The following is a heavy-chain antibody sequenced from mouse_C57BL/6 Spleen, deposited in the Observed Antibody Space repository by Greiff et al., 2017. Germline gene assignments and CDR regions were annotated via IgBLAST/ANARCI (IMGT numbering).Heavy chain of an antibody. CDR1: GYTFSSYY. J-gene: IGHJ2*01. Sequence: VQLQQSGAELVKPGASVKLSCTASGYTFSSYYMHWVKQRPGKGLEWIGYIYSGGGNTNYMETFKGQSTLTADTSSSTAYMQLSSLTSEDSAVYCGAEGGYSIDYWGQGTTLTVSS. D-gene: IGHD2-3*01. V-gene: IGHV1-80*01. CDR3: AEGGYSIDY. CDR2: IYSGGGNT.